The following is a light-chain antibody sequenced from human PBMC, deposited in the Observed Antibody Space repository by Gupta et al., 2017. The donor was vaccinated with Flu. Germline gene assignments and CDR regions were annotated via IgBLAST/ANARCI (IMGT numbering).Light chain of an antibody. CDR3: QQYCNPPPT. V-gene: IGKV4-1*01. CDR1: QNILYSPNNKNY. J-gene: IGKJ1*01. Sequence: DIVMTQSPDSLAVSLGERATINCKSSQNILYSPNNKNYLAWYQQKPGHPPKLLIYWASTRESGVPVRFTGSGSGTDFTLTISSLQAEDVAVYYCQQYCNPPPTFGQGTKVEIK. CDR2: WAS.